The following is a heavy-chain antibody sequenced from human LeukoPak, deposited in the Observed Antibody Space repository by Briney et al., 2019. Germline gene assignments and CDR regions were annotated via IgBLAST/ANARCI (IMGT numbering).Heavy chain of an antibody. CDR2: IYSGGAT. Sequence: PGESLRLSCAASGFTASSNYMSWVRQAPGKGLEWVSAIYSGGATFYADSVKGRFTISRDSSKNTLFLQMNSLRPEDTAVYYCAKDRAYTYGYSYYFDYWGQGTLVTVSS. CDR3: AKDRAYTYGYSYYFDY. CDR1: GFTASSNY. J-gene: IGHJ4*02. D-gene: IGHD5-18*01. V-gene: IGHV3-53*01.